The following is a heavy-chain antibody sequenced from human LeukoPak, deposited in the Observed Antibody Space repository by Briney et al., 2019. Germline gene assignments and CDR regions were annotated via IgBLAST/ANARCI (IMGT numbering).Heavy chain of an antibody. CDR1: RFTFSSSW. CDR2: IKEDGSQK. D-gene: IGHD3-16*01. J-gene: IGHJ3*02. Sequence: GGXXRLSCAASRFTFSSSWMAWVRQAPGKGLEWVATIKEDGSQKYYVDFVKGRFTISRDNAKNSLFLQMNSLRVEDTAVYFCVRNLAYDSFDIWGQGTMVTVSS. V-gene: IGHV3-7*01. CDR3: VRNLAYDSFDI.